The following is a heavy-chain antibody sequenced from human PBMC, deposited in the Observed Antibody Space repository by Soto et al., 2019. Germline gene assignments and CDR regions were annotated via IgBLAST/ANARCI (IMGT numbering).Heavy chain of an antibody. D-gene: IGHD2-2*01. CDR2: ISHDGSNK. Sequence: PGGSLRLSCAASGFSLSNYAMHWVRQAPGKGLEWVAVISHDGSNKHYADSVKGRFSISRDNSKDTLYLQMNSLRPEDAALYYCAPAAARYSFLWNRYPAIYFV. J-gene: IGHJ4*01. CDR1: GFSLSNYA. CDR3: APAAARYSFLWNRYPAIYFV. V-gene: IGHV3-30-3*01.